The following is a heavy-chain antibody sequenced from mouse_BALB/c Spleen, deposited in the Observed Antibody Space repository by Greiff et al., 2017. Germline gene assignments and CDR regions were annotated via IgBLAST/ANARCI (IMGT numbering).Heavy chain of an antibody. CDR3: ARDWDGYFDY. J-gene: IGHJ2*01. V-gene: IGHV1S137*01. CDR1: GYTFTDYA. CDR2: ISTYYGDA. Sequence: QVQLQQSGAELVRPGVSVKISCKGSGYTFTDYAMHWVKQSHAKSLEWIGVISTYYGDASYNQKFKGKATMTVDKSSSTAYMELARLTSEDSAIYYCARDWDGYFDYWGQGTTLTVS. D-gene: IGHD4-1*01.